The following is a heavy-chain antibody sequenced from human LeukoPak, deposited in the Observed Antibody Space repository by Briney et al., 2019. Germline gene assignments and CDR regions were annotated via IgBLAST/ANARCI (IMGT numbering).Heavy chain of an antibody. Sequence: SETLSLTCAVYGGSFSAYYWSWIRQPPGRGLEWIGEINHSGSTNYNPSLKSRVTISEDTSKNQFSRKVSSVTAADTAVYFCARGNACTRTSCYRNNYNYYMDVWGKGTTVTVSS. V-gene: IGHV4-34*01. D-gene: IGHD2-2*02. J-gene: IGHJ6*03. CDR1: GGSFSAYY. CDR3: ARGNACTRTSCYRNNYNYYMDV. CDR2: INHSGST.